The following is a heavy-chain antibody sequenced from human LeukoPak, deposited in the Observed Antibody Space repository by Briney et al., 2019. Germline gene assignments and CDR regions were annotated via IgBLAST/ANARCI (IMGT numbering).Heavy chain of an antibody. CDR3: AKDRGNWSSGVSDFDY. D-gene: IGHD1-1*01. V-gene: IGHV3-33*06. J-gene: IGHJ4*02. CDR2: IWYDGSNK. Sequence: GGSLRLSCAASGFTFSSYGMHWVRQAPGKGLEWVAVIWYDGSNKYYADSVKGRFTISRDNSKNTLYLQMNSLRAEDTAVYYCAKDRGNWSSGVSDFDYWGQGTLVTVSS. CDR1: GFTFSSYG.